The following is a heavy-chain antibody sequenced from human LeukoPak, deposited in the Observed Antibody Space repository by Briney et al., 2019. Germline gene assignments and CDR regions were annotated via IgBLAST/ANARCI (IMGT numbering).Heavy chain of an antibody. CDR3: AWRDGYNSIHWFDP. J-gene: IGHJ5*02. D-gene: IGHD5-24*01. CDR1: GGSISSYY. CDR2: IYYSGST. V-gene: IGHV4-59*08. Sequence: SETLSLTCTVSGGSISSYYWSWIRQPPGKGLEWIGYIYYSGSTNYNPSLKSRVTISVDTSKNQFSLKLSSVTAADTAVYYCAWRDGYNSIHWFDPWGQGTLVTVSS.